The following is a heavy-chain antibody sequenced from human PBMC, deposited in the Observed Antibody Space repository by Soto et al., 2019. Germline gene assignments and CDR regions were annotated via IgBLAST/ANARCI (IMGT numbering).Heavy chain of an antibody. V-gene: IGHV4-39*01. CDR2: IYYSGST. CDR3: ARSHYGDIGEFDY. CDR1: GGSISSSSYY. D-gene: IGHD4-17*01. Sequence: SETLSLTCTVSGGSISSSSYYWGWIRQPPGKGLEWIGSIYYSGSTYYNPSLKSRVIISVDTSKNQFSLKLSSVTAADTAVYYCARSHYGDIGEFDYWGQGTLVTVSS. J-gene: IGHJ4*02.